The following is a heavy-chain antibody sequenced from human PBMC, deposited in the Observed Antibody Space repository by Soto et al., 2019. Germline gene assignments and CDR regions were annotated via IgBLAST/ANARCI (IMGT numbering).Heavy chain of an antibody. J-gene: IGHJ6*02. V-gene: IGHV4-4*07. Sequence: QVQLQASGPGLVKPSETLSLTCTVSGGSISSYYWSWIRQPAGKGLEWIGRIYTSGSINYNPYLKSRVTIAVDTCKNRYSLELSSVAAADPAVYYCARESRPADYGYYLPYYYYGMDVLGQRTTGPVSS. D-gene: IGHD4-17*01. CDR2: IYTSGSI. CDR3: ARESRPADYGYYLPYYYYGMDV. CDR1: GGSISSYY.